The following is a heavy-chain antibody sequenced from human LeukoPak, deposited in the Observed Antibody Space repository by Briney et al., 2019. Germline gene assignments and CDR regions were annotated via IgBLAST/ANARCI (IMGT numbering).Heavy chain of an antibody. D-gene: IGHD6-19*01. CDR1: GGSLSSGGYS. Sequence: SQTLSLTCAVSGGSLSSGGYSWSWIRQPPGKGLEWLGYIYHSGSTYYNPSLKSRVTISVDRSKNQFSLKLSSVTAADTAVYYCARGVAVAADYFDYWGQGTLVTVSS. CDR3: ARGVAVAADYFDY. CDR2: IYHSGST. J-gene: IGHJ4*02. V-gene: IGHV4-30-2*01.